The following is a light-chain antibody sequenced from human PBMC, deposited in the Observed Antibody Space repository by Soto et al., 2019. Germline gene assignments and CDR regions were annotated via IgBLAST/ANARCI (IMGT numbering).Light chain of an antibody. CDR1: SSDLGAYNY. J-gene: IGLJ2*01. V-gene: IGLV2-8*01. Sequence: QSVLTQPPSASGSPGQSVTISCTGTSSDLGAYNYVSWYQQRPGKAPKLMIYEVTKRPSGVPDRFSGSKSGNTASLTVSGLQAEDEADYYCSSYAGIDNHAVFGGGTKLTVL. CDR2: EVT. CDR3: SSYAGIDNHAV.